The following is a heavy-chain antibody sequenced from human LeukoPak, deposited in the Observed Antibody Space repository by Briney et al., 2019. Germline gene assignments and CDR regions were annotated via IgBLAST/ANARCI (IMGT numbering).Heavy chain of an antibody. CDR3: ARDYGGHWFDP. J-gene: IGHJ5*02. D-gene: IGHD4/OR15-4a*01. Sequence: ASVKVSRKASGDTFTAYYMHWVRQAPGQGLEWMGWINPNNSATNYEQKFQGRVTMTRDTSISTAYMELSRLTSGDTAVYYCARDYGGHWFDPWGQGTLVTVSS. CDR2: INPNNSAT. V-gene: IGHV1-2*02. CDR1: GDTFTAYY.